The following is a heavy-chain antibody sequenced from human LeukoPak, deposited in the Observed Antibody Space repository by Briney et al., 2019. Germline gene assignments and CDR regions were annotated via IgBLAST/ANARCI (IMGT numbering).Heavy chain of an antibody. J-gene: IGHJ6*02. D-gene: IGHD6-13*01. V-gene: IGHV3-23*01. CDR1: GFTFSSYV. Sequence: GGSLRLSCAASGFTFSSYVMSWVRQAPGKGLEWVSAISGSGGSTYYADSVKGRFTFSRDNSKNILYLQMNSLRAEDTAVYYCAKAASSSWPSYYYGMDVWGQGTTVTVSS. CDR2: ISGSGGST. CDR3: AKAASSSWPSYYYGMDV.